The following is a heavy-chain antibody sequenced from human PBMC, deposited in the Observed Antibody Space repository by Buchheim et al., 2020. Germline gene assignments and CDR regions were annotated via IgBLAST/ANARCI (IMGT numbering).Heavy chain of an antibody. J-gene: IGHJ6*02. D-gene: IGHD2-2*01. CDR2: ISYDGSNK. CDR3: AKDRRGRYQLLWHGHYYYGMDV. Sequence: QVQLVESGGGVVQPGRSLRLSCAASGFTFSSYGMHWVRQAPGKGLEWVAVISYDGSNKYYADSVKGRFTISRDNSKNTLYLKMNNLRAEDTAVYYCAKDRRGRYQLLWHGHYYYGMDVWGQGTT. CDR1: GFTFSSYG. V-gene: IGHV3-30*18.